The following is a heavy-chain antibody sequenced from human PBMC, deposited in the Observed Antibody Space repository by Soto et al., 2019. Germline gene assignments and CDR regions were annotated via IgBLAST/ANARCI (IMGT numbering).Heavy chain of an antibody. CDR1: GGSISSGGYY. J-gene: IGHJ4*02. CDR3: ARVSSGYCSGGSCYLAPYYFDY. Sequence: SETLSLTCTVSGGSISSGGYYWSWILQHPGKGLEWIGYIYYSGSTYYNPSLKSRVTISVDTSKNQFSLKLSSVTAADTAVYYCARVSSGYCSGGSCYLAPYYFDYWGQGTLVTVSS. CDR2: IYYSGST. D-gene: IGHD2-15*01. V-gene: IGHV4-31*03.